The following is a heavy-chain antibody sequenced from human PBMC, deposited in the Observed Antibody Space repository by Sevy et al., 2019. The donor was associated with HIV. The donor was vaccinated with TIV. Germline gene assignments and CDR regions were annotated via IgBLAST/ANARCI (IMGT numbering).Heavy chain of an antibody. V-gene: IGHV3-30-3*01. CDR1: GFTFSAHA. CDR2: ISYDGTSQ. CDR3: ARHAGYSVCWYPSNY. J-gene: IGHJ4*01. Sequence: GGSLRLSCAASGFTFSAHAMHWVRQAPGKGLEWVAVISYDGTSQYYADSVRGRFTISRDISRNTLYLQMNSLGAEDTAVYYCARHAGYSVCWYPSNYRGHGTLVTVSS. D-gene: IGHD6-19*01.